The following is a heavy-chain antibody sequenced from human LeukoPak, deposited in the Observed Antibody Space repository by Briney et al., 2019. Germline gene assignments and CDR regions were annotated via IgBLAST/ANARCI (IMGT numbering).Heavy chain of an antibody. V-gene: IGHV4-4*07. J-gene: IGHJ4*02. CDR2: IYASGYT. Sequence: SETLSLTCTVSGDSISSYYWNWIRQPAGKGVKGSGRIYASGYTAYNPSLQTRVTMSVDTSKNEFSLKVDTVTAADQAVYFCARNHIVKGTYFDSWGQGILVTVSS. CDR3: ARNHIVKGTYFDS. D-gene: IGHD3-10*01. CDR1: GDSISSYY.